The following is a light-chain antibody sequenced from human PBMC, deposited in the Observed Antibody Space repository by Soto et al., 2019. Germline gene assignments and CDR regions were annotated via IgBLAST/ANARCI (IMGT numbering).Light chain of an antibody. J-gene: IGLJ1*01. Sequence: QYVLTQPASVSGSPGESITISCTGYIHYDFVSWYQQHPGTAPKLVIYEVSNRPSGTSDRFSGPKSGHTASLTISGLQTEDEAVYYCGSYTSSSNYVFGTGTKVTVL. CDR2: EVS. V-gene: IGLV2-14*01. CDR3: GSYTSSSNYV. CDR1: IHYDF.